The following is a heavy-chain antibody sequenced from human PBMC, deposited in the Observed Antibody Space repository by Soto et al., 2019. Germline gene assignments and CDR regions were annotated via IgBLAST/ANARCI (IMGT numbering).Heavy chain of an antibody. CDR1: GYTFTSYG. CDR2: INPNSGGT. Sequence: ASVKVSCKASGYTFTSYGISWVRQAPGQELGWMGRINPNSGGTNYAQKFQGRVTMTRDTSTSTVYMELSSLRSEDTAVYYCARDLRLLGYFDYWGQGTLVTAPQ. V-gene: IGHV1-18*01. D-gene: IGHD3-16*01. J-gene: IGHJ4*02. CDR3: ARDLRLLGYFDY.